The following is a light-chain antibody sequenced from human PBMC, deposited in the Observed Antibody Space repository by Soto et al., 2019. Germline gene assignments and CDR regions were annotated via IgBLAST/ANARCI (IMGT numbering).Light chain of an antibody. CDR3: CSYAGSYV. V-gene: IGLV2-11*01. CDR1: SSDVGGYNY. Sequence: QSALTQPRSVSGSPGQSVTISCTGTSSDVGGYNYVSWYQQHPGKAPKLMIYDVSKRPSGVPDRFSGSKSGNTASLTISGLQAEDEVDYYCCSYAGSYVFGTVTKLTVL. J-gene: IGLJ1*01. CDR2: DVS.